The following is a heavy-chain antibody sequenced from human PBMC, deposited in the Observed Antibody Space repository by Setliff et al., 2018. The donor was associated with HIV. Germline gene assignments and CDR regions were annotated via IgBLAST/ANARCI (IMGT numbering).Heavy chain of an antibody. D-gene: IGHD3-10*01. Sequence: SETLSLTCSVSGDSISRYYWSWIRQPPGKGLEWIGYIDYSGSTSYNPSLKSRVTISKDTSKKQISLRLRFVTAADTAVYYCAAFASGKYYWGQGTLVTVSS. CDR2: IDYSGST. V-gene: IGHV4-59*01. CDR3: AAFASGKYY. CDR1: GDSISRYY. J-gene: IGHJ4*02.